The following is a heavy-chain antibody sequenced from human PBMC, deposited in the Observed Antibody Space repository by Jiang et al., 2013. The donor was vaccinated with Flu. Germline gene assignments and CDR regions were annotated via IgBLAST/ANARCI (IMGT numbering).Heavy chain of an antibody. J-gene: IGHJ6*03. CDR2: ISGGGTTI. Sequence: VQLVESGGDLVKPGGSLRLSCAASGFTFNDYYMAWIRQAPGKGLEWVSYISGGGTTIYYADSVEGRCTMSRDNAKNSLYLHMNSLRAEDTAVYFCARVVTGLQYYYYYYMDVWGKGTTVTVSS. CDR3: ARVVTGLQYYYYYYMDV. D-gene: IGHD2-21*02. CDR1: GFTFNDYY. V-gene: IGHV3-11*01.